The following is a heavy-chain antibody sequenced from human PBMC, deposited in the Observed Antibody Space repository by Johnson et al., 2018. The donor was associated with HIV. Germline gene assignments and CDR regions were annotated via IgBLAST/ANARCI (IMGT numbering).Heavy chain of an antibody. D-gene: IGHD3-22*01. V-gene: IGHV3-30*02. CDR1: FSFSSYG. CDR3: ARDNSFSYYYDSSGYPDAFDI. Sequence: QVQLVESGGGVVQPGGSLRLSCRFSFSSYGMHWVRQAPGKGLEWVAFIRYDGSTTIYYADSVKGRFTISRDNAKNSLYLQMNSLRAEDTAVYYCARDNSFSYYYDSSGYPDAFDIWGQGTVVTVSS. CDR2: IRYDGSTTI. J-gene: IGHJ3*02.